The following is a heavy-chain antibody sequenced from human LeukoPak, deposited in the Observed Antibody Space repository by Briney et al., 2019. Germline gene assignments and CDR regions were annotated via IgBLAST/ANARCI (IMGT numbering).Heavy chain of an antibody. Sequence: SETLSLTCTVPGGSINSHFWSWIRQPPGKGLEWIGYISYKGSTNYNPSLKSRVTLSIDTSKNQFSLKLTSVTAADTAVYYCAGDSSVWLYVDYWGQGTLVTVSS. J-gene: IGHJ4*02. CDR1: GGSINSHF. CDR2: ISYKGST. D-gene: IGHD6-19*01. V-gene: IGHV4-59*11. CDR3: AGDSSVWLYVDY.